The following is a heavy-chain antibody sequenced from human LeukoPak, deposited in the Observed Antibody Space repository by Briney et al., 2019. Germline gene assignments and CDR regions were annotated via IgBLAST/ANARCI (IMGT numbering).Heavy chain of an antibody. CDR1: GFTFSSYS. J-gene: IGHJ4*02. CDR2: ISSSSGYI. V-gene: IGHV3-21*01. CDR3: ARDEDYFDY. Sequence: GGSPRLSCAASGFTFSSYSMNWVRQAPGKGLEWVSSISSSSGYIYYADSVKGRFTISRDNAKNSLYLQMNSLRAEDTAVYYCARDEDYFDYWGQGTLVTVSS.